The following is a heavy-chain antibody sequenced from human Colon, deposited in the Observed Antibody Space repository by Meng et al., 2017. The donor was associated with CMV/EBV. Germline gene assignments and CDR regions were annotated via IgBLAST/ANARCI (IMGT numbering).Heavy chain of an antibody. CDR3: AKAGGMDGAGTSCFDY. Sequence: GGSFSTNSFSWVRQAPGQGLEWMGGIIPIIGIPKYAQKFQGRVTMTADKSTSTAYMELSSLKSEDTAMYYCAKAGGMDGAGTSCFDYWGQGTLVTVSS. J-gene: IGHJ4*02. CDR2: IIPIIGIP. D-gene: IGHD3-10*01. CDR1: GGSFSTNS. V-gene: IGHV1-69*10.